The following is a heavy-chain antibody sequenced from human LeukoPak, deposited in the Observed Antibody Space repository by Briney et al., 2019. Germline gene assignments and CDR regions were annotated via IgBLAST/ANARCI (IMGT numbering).Heavy chain of an antibody. Sequence: ASVKVSCKASGYTFTGYYMHWVRQAPGQGLAWMGWINPNSGGTNYAQKFQGRVTMTRDTSISTAYMELSRLRSDDTAVYYCARVAPNYYDSSGYYPWFGYWGQGTLVTVSS. CDR1: GYTFTGYY. V-gene: IGHV1-2*02. J-gene: IGHJ4*02. CDR2: INPNSGGT. CDR3: ARVAPNYYDSSGYYPWFGY. D-gene: IGHD3-22*01.